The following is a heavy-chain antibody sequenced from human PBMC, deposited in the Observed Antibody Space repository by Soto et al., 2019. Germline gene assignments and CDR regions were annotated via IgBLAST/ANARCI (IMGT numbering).Heavy chain of an antibody. CDR3: ARDFMTIRGVSYYSYGMDV. CDR2: ISSSSIYI. V-gene: IGHV3-21*06. Sequence: PGWSLRLSCEASGFSFRSYSMNWVRQAPGKGLEWVSSISSSSIYIYFADSVKGRFTISRDNAKNSLYLQMNSLRAEDTAVYYCARDFMTIRGVSYYSYGMDVWGEGTTVTVSS. CDR1: GFSFRSYS. J-gene: IGHJ6*02. D-gene: IGHD3-10*01.